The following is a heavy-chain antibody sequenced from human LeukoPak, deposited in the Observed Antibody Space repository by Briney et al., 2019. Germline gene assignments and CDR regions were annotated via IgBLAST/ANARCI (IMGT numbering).Heavy chain of an antibody. Sequence: GGSLRLSCAASGFSVSSNYVSWVRQAPGKGLEWVSVIYSGGTTYYADSIKGRFTISRDNSKNTLYLQMNSLRAEDTAVYYCARGARKGDDYGGFFDYWGQGTLVTVSS. CDR1: GFSVSSNY. V-gene: IGHV3-53*05. CDR2: IYSGGTT. CDR3: ARGARKGDDYGGFFDY. D-gene: IGHD4-23*01. J-gene: IGHJ4*02.